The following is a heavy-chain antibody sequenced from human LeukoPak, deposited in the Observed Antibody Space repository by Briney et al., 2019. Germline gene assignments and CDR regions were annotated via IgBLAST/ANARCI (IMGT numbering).Heavy chain of an antibody. CDR1: GGSISSYY. CDR3: ARARGYSGYEADYYGMDV. J-gene: IGHJ6*02. CDR2: IYTSGST. Sequence: SETLSLTCTVSGGSISSYYWSWIRQPAGKGLEWIGRIYTSGSTNYNPSLKSRVTMSVETSKNQFSLKMSSVTAADTAVYYCARARGYSGYEADYYGMDVWGQGTTVTVSS. V-gene: IGHV4-4*07. D-gene: IGHD5-12*01.